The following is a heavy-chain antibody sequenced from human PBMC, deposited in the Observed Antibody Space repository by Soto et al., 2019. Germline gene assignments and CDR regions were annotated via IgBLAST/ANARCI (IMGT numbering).Heavy chain of an antibody. V-gene: IGHV4-30-4*08. CDR1: GGSISSSSYY. CDR3: ARTKYYYDSSGYYYGSYGMDV. D-gene: IGHD3-22*01. J-gene: IGHJ6*02. CDR2: INHSGST. Sequence: SETLSLTCTVSGGSISSSSYYWSWIRQPPGKGLEWIGEINHSGSTNYNPSLKSRVTISVDTSKNQFSLKLSSVTAADTAVYYCARTKYYYDSSGYYYGSYGMDVWGQGTTVTVSS.